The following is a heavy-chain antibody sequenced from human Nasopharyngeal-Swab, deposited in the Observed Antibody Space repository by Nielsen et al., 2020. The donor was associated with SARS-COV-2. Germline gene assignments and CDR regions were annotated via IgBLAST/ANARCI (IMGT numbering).Heavy chain of an antibody. J-gene: IGHJ4*02. V-gene: IGHV1-8*01. D-gene: IGHD2-2*01. Sequence: WVRQAPGQGLEWIGWMNPNSGNTGYAQKFQGRVTMTRNTSISTAYMELSSLRSGDTAVYYCARRRPSWYCSSTSCSPEDYWGQGTLVTVSS. CDR3: ARRRPSWYCSSTSCSPEDY. CDR2: MNPNSGNT.